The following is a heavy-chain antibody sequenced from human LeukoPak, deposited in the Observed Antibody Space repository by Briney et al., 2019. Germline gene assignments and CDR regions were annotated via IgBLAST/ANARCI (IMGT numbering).Heavy chain of an antibody. Sequence: GGSLRLSCAASGFTFSSYGMHWVRQAPGKGLEWVAVIWYGGGNKYYADSVKGRFTISRDNSKNTLYLQMNSLRAEDTAVYYCAKGSEYSSSVFDYWGQGTLVTVSS. CDR3: AKGSEYSSSVFDY. D-gene: IGHD6-6*01. V-gene: IGHV3-33*06. CDR2: IWYGGGNK. J-gene: IGHJ4*02. CDR1: GFTFSSYG.